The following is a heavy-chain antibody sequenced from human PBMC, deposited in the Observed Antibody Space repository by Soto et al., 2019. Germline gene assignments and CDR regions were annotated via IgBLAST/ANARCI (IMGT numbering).Heavy chain of an antibody. CDR2: INHSGST. V-gene: IGHV4-34*01. Sequence: QVQLQQWGAGLLKPSETLSLTCAVYGGSFSGYYWSWIRQPPGKGLEWIGEINHSGSTNYNPSLKSRVTISVDTSKNQFSLKLSSVTAADTAVYYCARGRRNRGYGYYFDYWGQGTLVTVSS. D-gene: IGHD5-18*01. CDR3: ARGRRNRGYGYYFDY. J-gene: IGHJ4*02. CDR1: GGSFSGYY.